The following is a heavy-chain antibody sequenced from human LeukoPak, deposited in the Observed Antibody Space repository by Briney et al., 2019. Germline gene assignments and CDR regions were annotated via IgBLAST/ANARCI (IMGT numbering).Heavy chain of an antibody. J-gene: IGHJ3*02. CDR1: GGSISSSSYY. CDR2: IYYSGST. D-gene: IGHD6-13*01. CDR3: ARQAAAVGI. Sequence: SETLSLTCTVSGGSISSSSYYWGWIRQPPGKGLEWIGSIYYSGSTYYNPSLKSRVTISVDTSKNQFSLKLSSVTAADTAVYYCARQAAAVGIWGQGTMVTVSS. V-gene: IGHV4-39*01.